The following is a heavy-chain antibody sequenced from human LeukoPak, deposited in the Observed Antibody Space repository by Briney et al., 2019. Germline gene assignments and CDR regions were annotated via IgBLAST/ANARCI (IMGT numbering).Heavy chain of an antibody. D-gene: IGHD3-22*01. J-gene: IGHJ5*02. CDR3: AREGEVVSNWFDP. CDR1: GYTFTDYY. V-gene: IGHV1-46*01. Sequence: ASVKVSCKASGYTFTDYYVHWVRQAPGQGLEWMAIINPSGGSTNYAQKFQGRVTMTRDTSTSTVYMELSSLRSEDTAVYYCAREGEVVSNWFDPWGQGTLVTVSS. CDR2: INPSGGST.